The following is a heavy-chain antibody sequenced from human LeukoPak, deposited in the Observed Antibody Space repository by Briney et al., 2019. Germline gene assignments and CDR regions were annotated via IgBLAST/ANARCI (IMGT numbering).Heavy chain of an antibody. CDR1: GFTFSTYW. J-gene: IGHJ4*02. D-gene: IGHD2-21*02. CDR3: TRDSSDVVVTAPIY. Sequence: GGSLRLSCAASGFTFSTYWMSWVRQAPGKGVEWVANIKQDGSQKNYVDSVKGRFTISRDNARNSLYLQLNSLRAEDTVVYYCTRDSSDVVVTAPIYWGQGTLVTVSS. CDR2: IKQDGSQK. V-gene: IGHV3-7*01.